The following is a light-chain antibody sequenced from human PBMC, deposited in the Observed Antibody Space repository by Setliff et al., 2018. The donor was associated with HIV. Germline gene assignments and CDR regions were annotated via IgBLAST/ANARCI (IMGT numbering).Light chain of an antibody. CDR2: DVS. V-gene: IGLV2-14*03. CDR1: SSNVGGYDY. CDR3: SSYTFSTSLEVI. Sequence: QSVLAQPASVSGSPGQSITISCTGTSSNVGGYDYVPWYQQHPGKAPKLMIYDVSNRPSGVSNRFSGSKSGNTASLTISGLQAEDEADYYCSSYTFSTSLEVIFGGGTK. J-gene: IGLJ2*01.